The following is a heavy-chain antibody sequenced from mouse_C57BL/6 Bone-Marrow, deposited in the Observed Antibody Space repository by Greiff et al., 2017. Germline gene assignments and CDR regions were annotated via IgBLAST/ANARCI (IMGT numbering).Heavy chain of an antibody. Sequence: VQLQQPGAELVKPGASVKMSCKASGYTFTSYWITWVKQRPGQGLEWIGDIYPGSGSTNYNGKFKSKATLTVDTSSSTAYMQLSSLTSENSAVYYCARAGGLLRGLAYWGQGTLVTVSA. CDR1: GYTFTSYW. D-gene: IGHD2-3*01. V-gene: IGHV1-55*01. CDR2: IYPGSGST. CDR3: ARAGGLLRGLAY. J-gene: IGHJ3*01.